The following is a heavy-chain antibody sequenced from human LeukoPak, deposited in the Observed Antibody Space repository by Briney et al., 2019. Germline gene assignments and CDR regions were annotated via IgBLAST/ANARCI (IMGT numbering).Heavy chain of an antibody. Sequence: GGSLRLSCAASGFTFSNYNMNWVRQAPGKAMDWVSSITSSGTYIFYADSVKGRFTISRDNAKNSLYLQMDSLGPEGTAVYYCARGLPYYDSSGYIFGYWGQGTLVTVSS. CDR3: ARGLPYYDSSGYIFGY. CDR1: GFTFSNYN. J-gene: IGHJ4*02. D-gene: IGHD3-22*01. V-gene: IGHV3-21*01. CDR2: ITSSGTYI.